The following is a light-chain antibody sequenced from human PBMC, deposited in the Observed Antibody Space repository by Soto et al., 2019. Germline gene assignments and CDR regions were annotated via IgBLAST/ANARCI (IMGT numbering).Light chain of an antibody. CDR1: QSVGTS. J-gene: IGKJ1*01. Sequence: EIVLTQSPATLSLSPGERATFSCKASQSVGTSLAWFQQKPGQAPRLLIYDASVRATGIPARFSGSGSGTDFTLTISRLLPEDIAMYYCQQSSNWPPWTFGRGTRVEI. V-gene: IGKV3-11*01. CDR2: DAS. CDR3: QQSSNWPPWT.